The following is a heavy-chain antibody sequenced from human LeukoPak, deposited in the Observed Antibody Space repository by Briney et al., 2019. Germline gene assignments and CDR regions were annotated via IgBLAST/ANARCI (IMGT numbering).Heavy chain of an antibody. CDR1: GYSISSGYY. CDR3: ASHIVVVPAAISRGENWFDP. Sequence: SETLSLTCTVSGYSISSGYYWGWIRQPPGKGREWFGSIYHSGSTYYNPSLKSRVTISVDTSKNQFSLKLSSVTAADTAVYYCASHIVVVPAAISRGENWFDPWGQGTLVTVSS. D-gene: IGHD2-2*02. V-gene: IGHV4-38-2*02. CDR2: IYHSGST. J-gene: IGHJ5*02.